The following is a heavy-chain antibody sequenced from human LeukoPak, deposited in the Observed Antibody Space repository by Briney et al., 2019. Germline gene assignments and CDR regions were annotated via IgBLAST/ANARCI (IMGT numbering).Heavy chain of an antibody. CDR3: ARDTAMVTSGFYYGMDV. J-gene: IGHJ6*02. V-gene: IGHV1-18*01. Sequence: AASVKVSCKASGYTFTSYDINWVRQATGQGLEWMGWISAYNGNTNYAQKLQGRVTMTTDTSTSTACMELRSLRSDDTAVYYCARDTAMVTSGFYYGMDVWDQGTTVTVSS. CDR1: GYTFTSYD. CDR2: ISAYNGNT. D-gene: IGHD5-18*01.